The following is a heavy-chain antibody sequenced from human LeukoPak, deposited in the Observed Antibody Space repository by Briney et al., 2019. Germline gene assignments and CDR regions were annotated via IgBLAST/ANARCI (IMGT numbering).Heavy chain of an antibody. Sequence: PGGSLRLSCVVSGFTFSSYEMNWVRQAPGKGLEWVSYISSSGSNIYYADSVKGRFTISRDNAKNSLFLQMNSLSAEDTAVYYCARDQDSVTFDIWGQGTMVTVSS. J-gene: IGHJ3*02. CDR1: GFTFSSYE. V-gene: IGHV3-48*03. D-gene: IGHD2-15*01. CDR2: ISSSGSNI. CDR3: ARDQDSVTFDI.